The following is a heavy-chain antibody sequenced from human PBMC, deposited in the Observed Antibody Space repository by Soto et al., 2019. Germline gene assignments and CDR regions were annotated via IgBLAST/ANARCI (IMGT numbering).Heavy chain of an antibody. V-gene: IGHV4-59*08. D-gene: IGHD3-3*01. J-gene: IGHJ4*02. Sequence: SETLSLTCTVSGGSISSYYWSWIRQPPGKGLEWIGYIYYSGSTNYNPSLKSRVTISVDTSKNQFSLKLSSVTAADTAVYYCARQDYDFWSGYYGRGYYFDYWGQGTLVTVSS. CDR3: ARQDYDFWSGYYGRGYYFDY. CDR1: GGSISSYY. CDR2: IYYSGST.